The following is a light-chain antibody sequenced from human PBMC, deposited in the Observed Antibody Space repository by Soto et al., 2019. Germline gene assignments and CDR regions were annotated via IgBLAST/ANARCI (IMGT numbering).Light chain of an antibody. CDR2: DAS. CDR1: QDINIY. Sequence: DIQMTQSPSSLFASVGDRVTITCQATQDINIYLNWYQQKPGKAPNLLIYDASNLEIGVPSRFSGNASGTHFTSHISSLQNEDIETYYCQQYDILTRTFSGGTRREIK. CDR3: QQYDILTRT. V-gene: IGKV1-33*01. J-gene: IGKJ5*01.